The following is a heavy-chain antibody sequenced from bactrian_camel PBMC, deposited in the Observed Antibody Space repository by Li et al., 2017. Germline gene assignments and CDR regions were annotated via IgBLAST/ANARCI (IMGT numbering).Heavy chain of an antibody. CDR2: IDNGGKL. Sequence: HVQLVESGGGSVQAGRSLRLSCTGSGYSYRAYSMAWFRQVPGKEREEEREAVAIIDNGGKLKYAESVKGRFTISLGNANGTLYLQMDSLRPEDTAMYYCASGPWGYCTRTKWEGGMNNWGKGTQVTVS. D-gene: IGHD1*01. CDR1: GYSYRAYS. V-gene: IGHV3S53*01. J-gene: IGHJ7*01.